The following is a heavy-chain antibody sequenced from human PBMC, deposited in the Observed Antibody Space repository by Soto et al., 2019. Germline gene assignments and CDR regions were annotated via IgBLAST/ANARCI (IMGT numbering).Heavy chain of an antibody. D-gene: IGHD6-6*01. Sequence: QVQLVQSGSEVKKPGSSVRVSCKASGGSVSNSAISWLRQAPGQGLEWMGGIIPIFGPAIYARKFQGRFTISAVESTGTAYMELNNVRSDDTAVYYCGRGSSLTKVEYWGQGTLVTVSS. CDR2: IIPIFGPA. J-gene: IGHJ4*02. CDR3: GRGSSLTKVEY. CDR1: GGSVSNSA. V-gene: IGHV1-69*01.